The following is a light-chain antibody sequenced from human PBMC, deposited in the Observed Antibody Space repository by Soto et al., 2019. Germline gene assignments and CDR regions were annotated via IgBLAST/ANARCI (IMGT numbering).Light chain of an antibody. V-gene: IGKV3-11*01. J-gene: IGKJ4*01. CDR1: QSVNNY. CDR2: DAS. Sequence: EIVLTQSPATLSLSPGERATLSCRTSQSVNNYLAWYQQKPGQAPRLLIYDASNRATGIPARFSGSGSGTDFTLTISSLEPEDSAVXYCQQRSGWLTFGGGTKLEIK. CDR3: QQRSGWLT.